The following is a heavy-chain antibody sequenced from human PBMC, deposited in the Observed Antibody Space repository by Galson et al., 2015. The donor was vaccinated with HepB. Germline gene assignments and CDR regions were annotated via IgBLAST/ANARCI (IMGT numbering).Heavy chain of an antibody. CDR2: ISSSSSIT. CDR1: GFSFSDYY. D-gene: IGHD3-9*01. Sequence: SLRLSCAASGFSFSDYYMSWIRQAPGKGLEWVSYISSSSSITNYADSVKGRFTISRDNAENSLYLQMNSLRAEDTAVYYCARDDDIMEGYCFDVWGQGTTVTVSS. V-gene: IGHV3-11*06. J-gene: IGHJ6*02. CDR3: ARDDDIMEGYCFDV.